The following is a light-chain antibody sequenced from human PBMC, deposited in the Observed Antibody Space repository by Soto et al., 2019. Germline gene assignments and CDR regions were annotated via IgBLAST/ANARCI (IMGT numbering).Light chain of an antibody. CDR2: AVS. CDR1: SSDVVGYNY. V-gene: IGLV2-14*03. J-gene: IGLJ1*01. Sequence: QSVLNQPASVSWSPGQSITISRTGTSSDVVGYNYVSWYQHQPGQAPKLMIYAVSNRPSGVSNRFSGSKSGNTASLTISGLQPEDEADYYCCSYTTSNTRQIVFGAGTKATVL. CDR3: CSYTTSNTRQIV.